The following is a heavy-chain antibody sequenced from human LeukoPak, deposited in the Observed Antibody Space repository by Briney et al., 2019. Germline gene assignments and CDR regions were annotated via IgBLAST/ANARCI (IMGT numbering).Heavy chain of an antibody. CDR3: ARERDGYPPDY. Sequence: SETLSLTCAVSGGSISSGGYSWSWIRQPPGKGLEWIGYIYHSGSTYYNPSLKSRVTISVDRSKNQFSLKLSSVTAADTAVYYCARERDGYPPDYWRQGTLVTVSS. J-gene: IGHJ4*02. V-gene: IGHV4-30-2*01. CDR2: IYHSGST. D-gene: IGHD5-24*01. CDR1: GGSISSGGYS.